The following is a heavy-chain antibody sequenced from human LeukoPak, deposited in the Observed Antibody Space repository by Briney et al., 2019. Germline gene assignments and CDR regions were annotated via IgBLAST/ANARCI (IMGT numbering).Heavy chain of an antibody. CDR2: ISGSGGST. CDR3: AKTISGRYCSSTSSYIPFDY. J-gene: IGHJ4*02. D-gene: IGHD2-2*02. Sequence: GGSLRLSCAASGFTFSSYAMSWVRQAPGKGLEWVSAISGSGGSTYYADSVKGRFTISRDNSKNTLYLQMNSLRAEDTAVYYCAKTISGRYCSSTSSYIPFDYWGQGTLVTVSS. CDR1: GFTFSSYA. V-gene: IGHV3-23*01.